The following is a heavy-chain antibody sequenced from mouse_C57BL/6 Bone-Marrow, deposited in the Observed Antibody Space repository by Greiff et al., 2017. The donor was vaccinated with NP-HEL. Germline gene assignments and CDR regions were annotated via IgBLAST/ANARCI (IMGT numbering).Heavy chain of an antibody. V-gene: IGHV14-4*01. CDR2: IDPENGDT. D-gene: IGHD1-1*01. CDR3: TTDYGSNY. CDR1: GFNIKDDY. J-gene: IGHJ2*01. Sequence: EVQLQQSGAELVRPGASVKLSCTASGFNIKDDYMHWVKQRPEQGLEWIGWIDPENGDTEYASKFQGKAPITADTSSNTAYLQLSSLTSEDTAVYYCTTDYGSNYWGQGTTLTVSS.